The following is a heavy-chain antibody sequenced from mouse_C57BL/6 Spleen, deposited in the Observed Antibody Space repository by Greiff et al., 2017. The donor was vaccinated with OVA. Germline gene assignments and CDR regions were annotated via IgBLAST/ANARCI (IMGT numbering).Heavy chain of an antibody. CDR2: IRSKSNNYAT. CDR3: VRHGAVQGGFDY. V-gene: IGHV10-1*01. CDR1: GFSFNTYA. Sequence: EVKLVESGGGLVQPKGSLKLSCAASGFSFNTYAMNWVRQAPGKGLEWVARIRSKSNNYATYYADPVKDRFTISRDDSESMLYLQMNNLKTEDTAMYYCVRHGAVQGGFDYWGQGTTLTVSS. J-gene: IGHJ2*01. D-gene: IGHD6-1*01.